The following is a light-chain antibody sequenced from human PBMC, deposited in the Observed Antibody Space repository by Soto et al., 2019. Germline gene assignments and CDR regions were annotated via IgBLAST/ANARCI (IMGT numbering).Light chain of an antibody. CDR3: QQYGSSPYT. CDR1: QSVSSSY. CDR2: GAS. Sequence: EIVLTQSPGTLSLSPGERATLSCRASQSVSSSYLAWYQQKPGQAPRLLIYGASSRATGILDRLSRSGSGTDFTLTIIRLEPEDFAVYYCQQYGSSPYTFGQGTKLEIK. V-gene: IGKV3-20*01. J-gene: IGKJ2*01.